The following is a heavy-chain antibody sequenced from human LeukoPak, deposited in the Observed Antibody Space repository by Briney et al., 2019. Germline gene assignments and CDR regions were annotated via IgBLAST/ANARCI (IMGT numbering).Heavy chain of an antibody. CDR2: INADNGNI. D-gene: IGHD5-12*01. Sequence: ASVNVSCKASGYTFTKYGVSWVRQAPGQGLEWIGWINADNGNINYAQNLQGRVTVTTDTSTSTAYMELRSLRSDDTAVYYCARDIAYNIDYWGQGTLVTVSS. J-gene: IGHJ4*02. CDR3: ARDIAYNIDY. CDR1: GYTFTKYG. V-gene: IGHV1-18*04.